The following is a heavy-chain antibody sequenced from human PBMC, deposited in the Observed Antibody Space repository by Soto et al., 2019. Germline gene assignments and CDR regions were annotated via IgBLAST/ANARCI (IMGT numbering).Heavy chain of an antibody. V-gene: IGHV1-2*02. J-gene: IGHJ6*02. CDR1: GYTFSGYY. D-gene: IGHD2-2*01. CDR3: AREDIVVVPTAKEAYGMDV. CDR2: INPNSGDT. Sequence: QVQLVQSGAEVKKPGALVKVSCKASGYTFSGYYMHWVRQAPGQGLEWMGWINPNSGDTNYAQKFQGRVTMTRDTSISTAYMELSRLRSDDTAVYYCAREDIVVVPTAKEAYGMDVWGQGTTVTVSS.